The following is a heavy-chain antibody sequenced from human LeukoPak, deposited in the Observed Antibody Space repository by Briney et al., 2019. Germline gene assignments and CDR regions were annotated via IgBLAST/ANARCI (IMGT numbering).Heavy chain of an antibody. CDR2: ISGGAGST. D-gene: IGHD4-11*01. CDR1: GFTFSSYA. CDR3: AKQYYSNYPPGY. Sequence: GGSLRLSCAASGFTFSSYAMSWVRQAPGKGLEWVSGISGGAGSTYYADSVEGRFTISRDNSKNTLYLQMNSLRAEDTAVYYCAKQYYSNYPPGYWGQGTLVTVSS. J-gene: IGHJ4*02. V-gene: IGHV3-23*01.